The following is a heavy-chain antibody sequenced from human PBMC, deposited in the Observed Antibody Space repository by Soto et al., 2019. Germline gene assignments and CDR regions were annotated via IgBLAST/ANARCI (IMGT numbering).Heavy chain of an antibody. CDR3: ARDLRGFFTSCNCYGDFDY. Sequence: QGQLVQSGAEVKKSGAAVRVSCRASGFAFSSYGINWVRQAPGQGLEWMGWISSFNGTRYAQKFQGRVTMTTDTPTTTAYLELRGLKSDDTAVYYCARDLRGFFTSCNCYGDFDYWGQGTLITVAS. J-gene: IGHJ4*02. D-gene: IGHD2-2*01. V-gene: IGHV1-18*01. CDR1: GFAFSSYG. CDR2: ISSFNGT.